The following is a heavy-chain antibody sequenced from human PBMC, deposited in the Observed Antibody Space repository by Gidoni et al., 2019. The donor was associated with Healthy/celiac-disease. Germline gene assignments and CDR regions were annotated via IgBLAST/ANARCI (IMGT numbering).Heavy chain of an antibody. Sequence: VQLVQSGAEVKKPGASVKVSCKASGYTFTGYYMHWVRQAPGQGLEWMGWINPNSGGTNYAQKFQGRVTMTRDTSISTAYMELSRLRSDDTAVYYCARGPLWACSSTSCYPNYGMDVWGQGTTVTVSS. D-gene: IGHD2-2*01. CDR2: INPNSGGT. J-gene: IGHJ6*02. V-gene: IGHV1-2*02. CDR1: GYTFTGYY. CDR3: ARGPLWACSSTSCYPNYGMDV.